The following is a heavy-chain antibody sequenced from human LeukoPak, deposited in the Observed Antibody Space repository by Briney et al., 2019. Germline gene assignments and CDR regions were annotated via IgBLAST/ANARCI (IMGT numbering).Heavy chain of an antibody. CDR2: IRYDGTIT. D-gene: IGHD4-17*01. CDR3: AKDQRTVTPSNGFDI. CDR1: GFTFSDYG. J-gene: IGHJ3*02. Sequence: GGSLRLSCAASGFTFSDYGMHWVRQAPGKGLEWVAFIRYDGTITYYRDSVKGRFTVSRDSAKSTLYLVMNSLTPEDTALYYCAKDQRTVTPSNGFDIWGQGTMVTVSS. V-gene: IGHV3-30*02.